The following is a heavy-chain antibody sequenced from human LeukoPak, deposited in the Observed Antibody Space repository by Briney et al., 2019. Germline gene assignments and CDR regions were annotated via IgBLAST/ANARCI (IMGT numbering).Heavy chain of an antibody. CDR3: AKGFSHDSSAPAEYFQH. CDR1: GFTVSSNY. CDR2: IYSGGST. J-gene: IGHJ1*01. V-gene: IGHV3-53*05. D-gene: IGHD3-22*01. Sequence: GGSLRLSCAASGFTVSSNYMSWVRQAPGKGLEWVSVIYSGGSTYYADSVKGRFTISRDNSKNTLYLQMNSLRAEDTALYYCAKGFSHDSSAPAEYFQHWGQGTLVTVSS.